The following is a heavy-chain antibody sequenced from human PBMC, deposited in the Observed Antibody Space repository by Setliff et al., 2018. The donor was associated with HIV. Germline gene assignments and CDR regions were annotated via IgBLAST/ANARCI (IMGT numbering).Heavy chain of an antibody. Sequence: LRLSCAASGFTFSDYYMSWIRQAPGKGLEWVSYISSSGSTIYYADSVKGRFTISRDNAKNSLYLQMNSLRAEDTAVYYCATSMVRGVITYYYYMDVWGKGTTVTVSS. D-gene: IGHD3-10*01. CDR2: ISSSGSTI. J-gene: IGHJ6*03. CDR1: GFTFSDYY. CDR3: ATSMVRGVITYYYYMDV. V-gene: IGHV3-11*04.